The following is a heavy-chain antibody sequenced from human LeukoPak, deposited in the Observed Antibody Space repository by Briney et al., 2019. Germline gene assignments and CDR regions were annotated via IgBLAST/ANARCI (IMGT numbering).Heavy chain of an antibody. V-gene: IGHV4-39*01. Sequence: SETLSLTCTVAGGSISSSSYYWGWIRPPPGKGLEWIGSIYYSGTAYYNPSLKSRVTISVDTSKNQFSLKLSSVTAADTAVYYCARRVIAAAGRFDYWGQGTLVTVST. CDR2: IYYSGTA. CDR3: ARRVIAAAGRFDY. J-gene: IGHJ4*02. CDR1: GGSISSSSYY. D-gene: IGHD6-13*01.